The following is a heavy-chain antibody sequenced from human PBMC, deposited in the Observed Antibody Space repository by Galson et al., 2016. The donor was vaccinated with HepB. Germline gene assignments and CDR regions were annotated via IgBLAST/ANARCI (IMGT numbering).Heavy chain of an antibody. Sequence: SLRLSCAASGFTFHNFAMNWVRQAPGKGLEWVSLITGTVDNTYYTDSVKGRFTISRDNAKNSLYLQMNSLRAEDTAVYYCAKDLDRDDILTAFDYWGQGTLVTVSS. CDR1: GFTFHNFA. D-gene: IGHD3-9*01. J-gene: IGHJ4*02. CDR3: AKDLDRDDILTAFDY. V-gene: IGHV3-23*01. CDR2: ITGTVDNT.